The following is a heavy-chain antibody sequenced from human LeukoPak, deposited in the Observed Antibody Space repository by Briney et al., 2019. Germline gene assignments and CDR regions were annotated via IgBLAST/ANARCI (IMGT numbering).Heavy chain of an antibody. CDR3: ATLTGAMTTVTGDAFDI. CDR1: GSTFTSYY. Sequence: GASLKISCKASGSTFTSYYMHWVRPAPGQGLEWMGIINPSGGSTSYAQKFQGRVTMTRDTSTSTVYMELSSLRSEDTAVYYCATLTGAMTTVTGDAFDIWGQGTMVTVSS. V-gene: IGHV1-46*01. CDR2: INPSGGST. D-gene: IGHD4-17*01. J-gene: IGHJ3*02.